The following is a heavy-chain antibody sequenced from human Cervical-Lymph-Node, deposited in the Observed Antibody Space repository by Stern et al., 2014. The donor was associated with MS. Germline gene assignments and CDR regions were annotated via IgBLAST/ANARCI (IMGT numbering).Heavy chain of an antibody. V-gene: IGHV1-2*04. CDR3: AGGGRVAGKLWSGINS. D-gene: IGHD3-3*01. CDR1: GYTFTDYY. Sequence: VQLVQSGAEMQKPGASVKVSCKASGYTFTDYYMHWVRQAPGQGLEWMGWLNPDSSDTHFAQKFQGWVALTQATSIGTAFMALNSLKSDDTAVYFCAGGGRVAGKLWSGINSWGQGTLVTVSS. CDR2: LNPDSSDT. J-gene: IGHJ5*02.